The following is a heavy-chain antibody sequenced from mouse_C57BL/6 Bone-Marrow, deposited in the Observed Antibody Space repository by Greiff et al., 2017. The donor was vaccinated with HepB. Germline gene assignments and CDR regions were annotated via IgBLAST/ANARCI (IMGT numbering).Heavy chain of an antibody. J-gene: IGHJ4*01. CDR3: ARPLYYYGSSYDYAMDY. V-gene: IGHV2-6*03. CDR2: IWSDGST. D-gene: IGHD1-1*01. Sequence: VKLVESGPGLVAPSQSLSITCTVSGFSLTSYGVHWVRQPPGKGLEWLVVIWSDGSTTYNSALKSRLSISKDNSKSQVFLKMNSLQTDDTAMYYCARPLYYYGSSYDYAMDYWGQGTSVTVSS. CDR1: GFSLTSYG.